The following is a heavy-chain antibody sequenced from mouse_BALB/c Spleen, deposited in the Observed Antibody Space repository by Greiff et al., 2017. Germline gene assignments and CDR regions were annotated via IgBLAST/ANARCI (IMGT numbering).Heavy chain of an antibody. D-gene: IGHD2-4*01. CDR2: IWAGGST. CDR1: GFSLTSYG. CDR3: ATYDYEGFAY. V-gene: IGHV2-9*02. J-gene: IGHJ3*01. Sequence: QVQLQQSGPGLVAPSQSLSITCTVSGFSLTSYGVHWVRQPPGKGLEWLGVIWAGGSTNYNSALMSRLSISKDNSKSQVFLKMNSLQTDDTAMYYCATYDYEGFAYWGQGTLVTVSA.